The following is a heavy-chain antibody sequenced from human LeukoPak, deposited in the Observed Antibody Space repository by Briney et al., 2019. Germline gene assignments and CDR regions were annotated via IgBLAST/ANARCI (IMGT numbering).Heavy chain of an antibody. D-gene: IGHD1-1*01. Sequence: SETLSLTCTVSGGSVTSCYWSWIRQPPGKGLEWIGYIYYSGSTNYSPSLQSRVTISLDMSKNQFSLQLRFVTAADTAVYYCARDRLEVLDYYFDYWGQGTLVTVSS. V-gene: IGHV4-59*02. CDR3: ARDRLEVLDYYFDY. CDR2: IYYSGST. CDR1: GGSVTSCY. J-gene: IGHJ4*02.